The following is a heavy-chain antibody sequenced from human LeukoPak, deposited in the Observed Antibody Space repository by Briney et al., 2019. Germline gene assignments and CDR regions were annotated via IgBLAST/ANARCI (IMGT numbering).Heavy chain of an antibody. CDR3: AKDLYSGTYSDALDI. Sequence: QPGGSLRLSCAASGFTFSTYAMSWVRQAPGKGLKWVSSISGSGGSTYYADSVKGRFTISRDNSKNTLYLQMNSLRAEDTALYYCAKDLYSGTYSDALDIWGQGTMVTVSS. CDR1: GFTFSTYA. CDR2: ISGSGGST. V-gene: IGHV3-23*01. J-gene: IGHJ3*02. D-gene: IGHD1-26*01.